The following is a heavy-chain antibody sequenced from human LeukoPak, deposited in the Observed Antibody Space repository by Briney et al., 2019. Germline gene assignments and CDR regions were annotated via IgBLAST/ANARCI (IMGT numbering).Heavy chain of an antibody. CDR2: ISSTATTM. D-gene: IGHD1-26*01. CDR3: AREGGYYLRSIDY. J-gene: IGHJ4*02. V-gene: IGHV3-48*03. CDR1: GFTFRSYE. Sequence: PGGSLRLSCAASGFTFRSYEMNWVRQAPGRGLEWVSYISSTATTMHYADSVMGRFTISRDNAKKSLYLQMNSLRAEDTAVYYCAREGGYYLRSIDYWGQGTLVTVSS.